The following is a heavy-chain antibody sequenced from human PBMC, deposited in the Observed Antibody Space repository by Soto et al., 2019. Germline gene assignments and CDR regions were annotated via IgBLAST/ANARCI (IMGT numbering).Heavy chain of an antibody. CDR2: IIPILGIA. CDR3: ARDLSSSHSQY. CDR1: GGTFSSYT. J-gene: IGHJ4*02. Sequence: ASVKVSCKASGGTFSSYTISWVRQAPGQGLEWMGRIIPILGIANYAQKFQGRVTITADKSTSTAYMELSSLRSEDTAVYYCARDLSSSHSQYWGQGTLVTVSS. V-gene: IGHV1-69*04.